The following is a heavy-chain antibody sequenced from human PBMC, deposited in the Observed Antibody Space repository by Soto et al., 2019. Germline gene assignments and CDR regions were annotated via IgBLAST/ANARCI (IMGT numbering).Heavy chain of an antibody. CDR2: IYSGGGT. D-gene: IGHD6-13*01. CDR1: GFLVSTNY. CDR3: ATKKIAEHPPYMDV. Sequence: EGQVVESGGGLVQPGGSLRLSCAASGFLVSTNYMSWVRQAPGKGLEWVSVIYSGGGTYYGDSVKGRFIISRDNSKNTLYLQMNSLRAEDTAVYYCATKKIAEHPPYMDVWGKGTTVTVSS. J-gene: IGHJ6*03. V-gene: IGHV3-66*01.